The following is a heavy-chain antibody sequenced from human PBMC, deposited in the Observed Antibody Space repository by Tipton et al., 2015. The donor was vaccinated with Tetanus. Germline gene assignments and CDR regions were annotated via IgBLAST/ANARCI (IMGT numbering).Heavy chain of an antibody. V-gene: IGHV4-31*03. Sequence: TLSLTCTVSGGSISSGGYYWSWIRQHPGKGLEWIGDIYYSGSTYYNPSLKSRVTISVDTSKNHFSLKLNSVTAADTAVYYCAGDRARGACGWNCFDYWGQGTLVTVSS. CDR1: GGSISSGGYY. D-gene: IGHD1-26*01. CDR2: IYYSGST. J-gene: IGHJ4*01. CDR3: AGDRARGACGWNCFDY.